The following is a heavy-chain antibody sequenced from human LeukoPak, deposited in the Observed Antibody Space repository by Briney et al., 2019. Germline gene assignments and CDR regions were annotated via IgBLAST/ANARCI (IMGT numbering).Heavy chain of an antibody. D-gene: IGHD4-23*01. Sequence: SQTLSLTCTVSGGSISSGDYYWSWIRQPPGKGLEWIGYIYYSGSTYYNPSLKSRVTISVDTSRNQFSLKLSSVTAADTAVYYCARAGTRGTTMVAEGFDPWGQGTLVTVSS. CDR1: GGSISSGDYY. CDR2: IYYSGST. V-gene: IGHV4-30-4*01. J-gene: IGHJ5*02. CDR3: ARAGTRGTTMVAEGFDP.